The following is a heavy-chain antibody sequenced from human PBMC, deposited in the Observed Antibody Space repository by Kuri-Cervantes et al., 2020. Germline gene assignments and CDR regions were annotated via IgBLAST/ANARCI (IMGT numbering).Heavy chain of an antibody. Sequence: SETLSLTCAVYGGSFSGYYWSWIRQPPGKGLEWIGEINHSGSTNYNPSLKSRVTISVDTSKNQFSLKLSSVTAADTAVYYCASSRLRRPRLDYWGQGTLVTVSS. V-gene: IGHV4-34*01. D-gene: IGHD5-12*01. CDR2: INHSGST. J-gene: IGHJ4*02. CDR1: GGSFSGYY. CDR3: ASSRLRRPRLDY.